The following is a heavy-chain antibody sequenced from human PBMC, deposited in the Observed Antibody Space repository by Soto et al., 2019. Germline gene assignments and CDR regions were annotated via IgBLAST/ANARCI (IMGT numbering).Heavy chain of an antibody. CDR1: GFSLTTSGVG. Sequence: QITLNESGPTQVKPRQTLTLTCTFSGFSLTTSGVGVGWIRQSPGKAPEWLALIYWDDDKRYSPSLKSRLTITKDTSKNQCVLTMADLDPADTATYYCAHRVLRTVFGLVTTTAIYFDFWGQGTPVAVSS. D-gene: IGHD3-3*01. V-gene: IGHV2-5*02. CDR3: AHRVLRTVFGLVTTTAIYFDF. J-gene: IGHJ4*02. CDR2: IYWDDDK.